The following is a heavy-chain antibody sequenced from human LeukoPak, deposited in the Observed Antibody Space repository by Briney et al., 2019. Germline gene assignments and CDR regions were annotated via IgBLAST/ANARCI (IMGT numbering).Heavy chain of an antibody. Sequence: SETLSLTCTVSGGSISSSSYYWGWIRQPPGKGLEWIGYIYTSGSTNYNPSLKSRVTISVDTSKNQFSLKLSSVTAADTAVYYCARHLRGRWLQSLYFDYWGQGTLVTVSS. J-gene: IGHJ4*02. CDR1: GGSISSSSYY. CDR3: ARHLRGRWLQSLYFDY. V-gene: IGHV4-61*05. D-gene: IGHD5-24*01. CDR2: IYTSGST.